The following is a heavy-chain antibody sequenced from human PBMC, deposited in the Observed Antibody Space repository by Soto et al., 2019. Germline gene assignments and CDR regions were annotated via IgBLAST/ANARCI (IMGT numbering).Heavy chain of an antibody. CDR1: GFTFSGSA. D-gene: IGHD6-13*01. CDR3: TRFSMDSRSGWFDP. Sequence: EVQLVESGGDLVQPGGSLKVSCAASGFTFSGSAIHWVRQASGKGLEWVGRIRSKVNTYATAYAASVKGRFSIARDDSKNTAYLEMNSLKTEDTAVYYCTRFSMDSRSGWFDPGGQGPLVAVSS. CDR2: IRSKVNTYAT. J-gene: IGHJ5*02. V-gene: IGHV3-73*02.